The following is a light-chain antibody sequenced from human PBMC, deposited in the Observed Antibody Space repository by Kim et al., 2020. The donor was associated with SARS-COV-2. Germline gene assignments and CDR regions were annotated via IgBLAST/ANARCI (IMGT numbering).Light chain of an antibody. V-gene: IGKV3-20*01. J-gene: IGKJ1*01. CDR2: GAS. Sequence: LSPGERATRSRRARQSVSSSYLAWYQQKPGQAPRLLIYGASSRATGIPDRFSGSGSGTDFTLTISRLEPEDFAVYYCQQYGSAQAFGQGTKVDIK. CDR3: QQYGSAQA. CDR1: QSVSSSY.